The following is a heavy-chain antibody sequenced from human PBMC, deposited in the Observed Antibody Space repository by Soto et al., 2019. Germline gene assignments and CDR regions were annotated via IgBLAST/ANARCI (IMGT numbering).Heavy chain of an antibody. D-gene: IGHD7-27*01. CDR3: AKEGNSGWFDP. CDR1: GFTFSSYG. CDR2: ISYDGSNK. Sequence: GGSLRLSCAASGFTFSSYGMHWVRLAPGKGLEWVAVISYDGSNKYYADSVKGRFTISRDNSKNTLYLQMNSLRAEDTAVYYCAKEGNSGWFDPWGQGTLVTVSS. J-gene: IGHJ5*02. V-gene: IGHV3-30*18.